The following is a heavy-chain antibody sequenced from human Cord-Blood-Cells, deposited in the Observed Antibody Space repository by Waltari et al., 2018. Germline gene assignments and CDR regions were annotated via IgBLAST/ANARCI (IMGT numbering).Heavy chain of an antibody. CDR3: AKDSNVLAAADY. J-gene: IGHJ4*02. CDR2: ISNDGSNK. D-gene: IGHD6-13*01. CDR1: GFTFSSYG. Sequence: QVQLVESGGGVVQPGRSLRLSCAASGFTFSSYGMHWVRQAPGKGLEWVAVISNDGSNKYYADSVKGRFTISRENSTNTLYLQMNSLRAEDTAVYYCAKDSNVLAAADYWGQGTLVTVSS. V-gene: IGHV3-30*18.